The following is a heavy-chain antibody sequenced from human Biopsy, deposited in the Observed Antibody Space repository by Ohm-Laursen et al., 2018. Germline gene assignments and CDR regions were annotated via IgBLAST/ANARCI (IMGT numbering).Heavy chain of an antibody. V-gene: IGHV1-69*06. CDR3: ATKLTGYFHH. Sequence: SVKVSCNAPGDTFSNYGVNWVRQAPGQGLEWLGGNIPILGTGNYAQKFQDRVTVAADTSTSTATMELRSLRSDDTAVYYCATKLTGYFHHWGQGTLVIVSS. J-gene: IGHJ1*01. CDR2: NIPILGTG. D-gene: IGHD3-9*01. CDR1: GDTFSNYG.